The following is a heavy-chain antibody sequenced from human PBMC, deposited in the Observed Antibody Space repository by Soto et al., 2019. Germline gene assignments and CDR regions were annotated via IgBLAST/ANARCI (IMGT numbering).Heavy chain of an antibody. CDR3: ARGASMVRGVILDAFDI. CDR1: GYTFTSYA. D-gene: IGHD3-10*01. Sequence: QVQLVQSGVEVKKPGASVKVSCKASGYTFTSYAMLWVRKAPGQRLEWMGWINAGNGNTKYSQKSQGRVTITRDTSASTAYMELSSLRSEDTAVYYCARGASMVRGVILDAFDIWGQGTMVTVSS. CDR2: INAGNGNT. V-gene: IGHV1-3*01. J-gene: IGHJ3*02.